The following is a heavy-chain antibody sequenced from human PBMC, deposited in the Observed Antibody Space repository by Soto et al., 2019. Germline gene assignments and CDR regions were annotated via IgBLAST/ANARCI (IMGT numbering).Heavy chain of an antibody. CDR2: IYNSGST. D-gene: IGHD3-10*01. J-gene: IGHJ6*02. Sequence: SETLSLTCRVSGGSISSYYWSWIRRPPGKGLEWIGYIYNSGSTHSNPSLQSRVTISVDTSKNQFSLKLSSVTAADTGIYYCARARITMVREVIKYNMDVWGQGTTVTVSS. CDR3: ARARITMVREVIKYNMDV. CDR1: GGSISSYY. V-gene: IGHV4-59*01.